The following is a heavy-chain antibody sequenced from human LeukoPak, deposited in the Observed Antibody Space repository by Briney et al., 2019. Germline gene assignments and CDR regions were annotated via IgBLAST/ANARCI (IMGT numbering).Heavy chain of an antibody. CDR2: ISGYNGNT. CDR3: AKSWIQTYYFDY. V-gene: IGHV1-18*01. J-gene: IGHJ4*02. Sequence: ASVTVSCKASGYTFTSYHITWVRQAPGQGLEWMGWISGYNGNTNYAQKFQGRVSMTTDTSTSTAYMELRSLRSDDTAVYYCAKSWIQTYYFDYWGQGTLVTVSS. CDR1: GYTFTSYH. D-gene: IGHD5-18*01.